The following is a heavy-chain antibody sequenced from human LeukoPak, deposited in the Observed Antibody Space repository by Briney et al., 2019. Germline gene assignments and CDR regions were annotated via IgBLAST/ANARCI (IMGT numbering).Heavy chain of an antibody. V-gene: IGHV3-13*01. J-gene: IGHJ6*02. CDR3: AREAPNYYDSSGYYSYGMDV. CDR2: IGTAGDT. D-gene: IGHD3-22*01. CDR1: GFTFSSYD. Sequence: GGSLRLSCAASGFTFSSYDMHRVRQATGKGLEWVSAIGTAGDTYYPGSVKGRFTISRENAKNSLYLQMNSLRAEDTAVYYCAREAPNYYDSSGYYSYGMDVWGQGTTVTVSS.